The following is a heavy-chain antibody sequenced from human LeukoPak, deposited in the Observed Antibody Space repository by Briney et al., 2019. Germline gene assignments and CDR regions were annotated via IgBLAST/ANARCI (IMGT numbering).Heavy chain of an antibody. CDR2: ISSSSSTI. Sequence: GGSLRLSCAASGFTFSGFSMNWVRQAPGRGLEWISFISSSSSTIYYAASVKGRFTISRDNAKNSLYLQMNSLRAEDTAVYYCAGQSQIDYWGQGTLVTVSS. V-gene: IGHV3-48*01. CDR3: AGQSQIDY. J-gene: IGHJ4*02. CDR1: GFTFSGFS.